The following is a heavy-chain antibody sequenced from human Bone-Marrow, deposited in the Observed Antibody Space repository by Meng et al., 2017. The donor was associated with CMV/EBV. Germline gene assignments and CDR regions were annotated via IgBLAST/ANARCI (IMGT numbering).Heavy chain of an antibody. Sequence: QVQLVQSGAEVKKPGASVKVACKASGYTFTSYGISWVRQAPGQGLEWMGWISAYNGNTNYAQKLQGRVTMTTDTSTSTAYMELRSLRSDDTAVYYCARDLYNPSYSGYALDYWGQGTLVTVSS. V-gene: IGHV1-18*01. CDR3: ARDLYNPSYSGYALDY. D-gene: IGHD5-12*01. CDR2: ISAYNGNT. J-gene: IGHJ4*02. CDR1: GYTFTSYG.